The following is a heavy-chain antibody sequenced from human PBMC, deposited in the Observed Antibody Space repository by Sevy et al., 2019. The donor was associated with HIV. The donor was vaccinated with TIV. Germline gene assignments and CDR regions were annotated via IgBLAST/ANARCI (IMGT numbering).Heavy chain of an antibody. V-gene: IGHV4-59*01. Sequence: SETLSLTCTVSGGPISSYYWSWIRQPPGKGLEWIGYIYYGGSTNYNPSLKSRVTISVDTSKNQFSLKLSSVTAADTAVYYCARDRGAWGVWGKGTTVTVSS. D-gene: IGHD3-16*01. CDR2: IYYGGST. CDR3: ARDRGAWGV. J-gene: IGHJ6*04. CDR1: GGPISSYY.